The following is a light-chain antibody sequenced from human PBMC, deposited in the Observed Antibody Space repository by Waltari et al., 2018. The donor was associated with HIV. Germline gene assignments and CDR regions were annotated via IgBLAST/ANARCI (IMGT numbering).Light chain of an antibody. J-gene: IGKJ3*01. CDR3: QQRSNWPPLFT. CDR2: DAS. CDR1: QSVSSY. V-gene: IGKV3-11*01. Sequence: DIVLTQSPATLSLSPGERATLSCRARQSVSSYLAWYQQKPGQAPRLLIYDASNRATGIPARFSGSGSGTDFTLTISSLEPEDFAVYYCQQRSNWPPLFTFGPGTKVDIK.